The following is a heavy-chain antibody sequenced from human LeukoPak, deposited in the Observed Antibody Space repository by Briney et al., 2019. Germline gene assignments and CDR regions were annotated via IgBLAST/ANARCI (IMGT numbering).Heavy chain of an antibody. D-gene: IGHD3-10*01. V-gene: IGHV1-69*13. CDR2: IIPIFGTA. CDR3: AREGHGYYFDY. J-gene: IGHJ4*02. CDR1: GYTFTSYY. Sequence: EASVKVSCKASGYTFTSYYMHWVRQAPGQGLEWMGGIIPIFGTANYAQKFQGRVTITADESTSTAYMELSSLRSEDTAVYYCAREGHGYYFDYWGQGTLVTVSS.